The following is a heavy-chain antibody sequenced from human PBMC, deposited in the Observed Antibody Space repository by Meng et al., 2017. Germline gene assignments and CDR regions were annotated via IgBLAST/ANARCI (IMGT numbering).Heavy chain of an antibody. Sequence: QVQLVESGGGVVQPGRSLRLSCAVSGFTFSSYAMHWVRQAPGKGLEWVAVISYDGSNKYYADSVKGRFTISRDNSKNTLYLQMNSLRAEDTAVYYCARDPDIVGATHFDYWGQGTLVTVSS. CDR1: GFTFSSYA. D-gene: IGHD1-26*01. CDR3: ARDPDIVGATHFDY. J-gene: IGHJ4*02. V-gene: IGHV3-30*01. CDR2: ISYDGSNK.